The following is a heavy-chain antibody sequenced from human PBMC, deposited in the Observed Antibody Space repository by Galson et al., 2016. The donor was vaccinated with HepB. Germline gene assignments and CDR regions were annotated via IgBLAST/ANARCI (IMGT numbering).Heavy chain of an antibody. J-gene: IGHJ4*02. V-gene: IGHV3-74*03. D-gene: IGHD4-11*01. CDR3: ASSRYSINLAY. CDR2: INTGGDST. Sequence: SLRLSCAASGFTFSSYWMHWVRQAPGKGLVWVSRINTGGDSTTYADSVKGRFTISRDNAENTLYLQMNSLRAEDTAVYYCASSRYSINLAYWGQGILVTVSS. CDR1: GFTFSSYW.